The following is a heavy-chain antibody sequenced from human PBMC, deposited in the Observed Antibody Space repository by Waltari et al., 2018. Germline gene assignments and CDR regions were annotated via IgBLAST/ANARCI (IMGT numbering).Heavy chain of an antibody. V-gene: IGHV4-38-2*02. CDR1: GYSISSGYY. CDR3: ARDRVYGDYQIHWFDP. Sequence: QVQLQESGPGLVKPSETLSLTCAVSGYSISSGYYWGWIRQPPGKGLEWIGSIYYSGSTYYNPSLKSRVTISVDTSKNQFSLKLSSVTAADTAVYYCARDRVYGDYQIHWFDPWGQGTLVTVSS. D-gene: IGHD4-17*01. CDR2: IYYSGST. J-gene: IGHJ5*02.